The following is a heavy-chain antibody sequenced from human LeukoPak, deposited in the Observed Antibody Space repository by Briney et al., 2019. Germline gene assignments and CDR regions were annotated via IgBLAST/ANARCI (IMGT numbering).Heavy chain of an antibody. CDR2: IYSGGST. D-gene: IGHD5-24*01. Sequence: GGSLRLSCAASGFTVSSNFMTWVRQAPGKGLEWVSVIYSGGSTYYADSVKDRFTISRDNSKNMLYLQMNSLRAEDTAVYYCARDRRDTFDYWGQGTLVTVSS. CDR3: ARDRRDTFDY. J-gene: IGHJ4*02. CDR1: GFTVSSNF. V-gene: IGHV3-66*01.